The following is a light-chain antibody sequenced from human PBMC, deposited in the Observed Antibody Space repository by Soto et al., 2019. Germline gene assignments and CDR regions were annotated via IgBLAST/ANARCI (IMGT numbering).Light chain of an antibody. V-gene: IGKV3-15*01. Sequence: EIVXXQSPATXXASPGEGATXXXXAGQXVXXNLAWYQQRPGQPPRLLIYDASTRATGISARFSGSGYGTEFTLTISSLQSEDFAVYFCQQCRNWPLTFGGGTKVEIK. CDR3: QQCRNWPLT. J-gene: IGKJ4*01. CDR2: DAS. CDR1: QXVXXN.